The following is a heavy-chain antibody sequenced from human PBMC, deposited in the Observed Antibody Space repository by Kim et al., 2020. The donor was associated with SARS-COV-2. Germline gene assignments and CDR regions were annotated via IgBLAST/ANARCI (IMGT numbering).Heavy chain of an antibody. D-gene: IGHD3-3*01. CDR3: ARDRGRITIFGVVTNDAFDI. J-gene: IGHJ3*02. V-gene: IGHV4-61*01. CDR2: IYYSGST. CDR1: GGSVSSGSYY. Sequence: SETLSLTCTVSGGSVSSGSYYWSWIRQPPGKGLEWIGYIYYSGSTNYNPSLKSRVTISVDTSKNQFSLKLSPVTAADTAVYYCARDRGRITIFGVVTNDAFDIWGQGTMVTVSS.